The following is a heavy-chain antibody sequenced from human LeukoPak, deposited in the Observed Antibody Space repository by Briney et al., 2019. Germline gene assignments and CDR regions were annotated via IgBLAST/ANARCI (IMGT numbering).Heavy chain of an antibody. Sequence: PSETLSLTCTVSGGSISSYYWSWIRQPPGKGLEWIGYIYTSGSTNHNPSLKSRVTISVDTSKNQFSLKLSSVTAADTAVYYCARHVSTSESENFDYWGQGTLVTVSS. CDR3: ARHVSTSESENFDY. CDR1: GGSISSYY. CDR2: IYTSGST. D-gene: IGHD3-10*02. J-gene: IGHJ4*02. V-gene: IGHV4-4*09.